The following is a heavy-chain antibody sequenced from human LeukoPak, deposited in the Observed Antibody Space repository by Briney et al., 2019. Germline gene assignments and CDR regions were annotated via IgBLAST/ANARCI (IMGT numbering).Heavy chain of an antibody. CDR2: INPNSGGT. V-gene: IGHV1-2*02. J-gene: IGHJ4*02. D-gene: IGHD3-22*01. CDR1: GYTFTSYG. CDR3: ATYYYDSSGYLAPYLFDY. Sequence: SVKVSCKASGYTFTSYGITRVRQAPGQGLEWMGWINPNSGGTNYAQKFQGRVTMTRDTSISTAYMELSRLRSDDTAVYYCATYYYDSSGYLAPYLFDYWGQGTLVTVSS.